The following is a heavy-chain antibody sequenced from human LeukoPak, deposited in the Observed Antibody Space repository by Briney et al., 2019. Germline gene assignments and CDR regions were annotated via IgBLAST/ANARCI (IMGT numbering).Heavy chain of an antibody. J-gene: IGHJ4*02. CDR2: ISGGGGTT. D-gene: IGHD3-10*01. CDR3: AKEPHYYGSGSYLDH. V-gene: IGHV3-23*01. CDR1: GFTFTSYA. Sequence: GGSLRLSCAASGFTFTSYAMSWVRQAPGKGLEWVSAISGGGGTTYFADSVKGRFTISRDNSNNTLYLQMNSLRVEDTAVYYCAKEPHYYGSGSYLDHWGQGTLVTVSS.